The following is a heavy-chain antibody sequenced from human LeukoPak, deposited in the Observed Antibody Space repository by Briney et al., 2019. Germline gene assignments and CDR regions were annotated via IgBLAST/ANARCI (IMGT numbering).Heavy chain of an antibody. D-gene: IGHD1-1*01. V-gene: IGHV4-59*11. CDR2: IYYSGST. Sequence: SETLSLTCTVSGGSISSHYWSWIRQPPGKGLEWIGYIYYSGSTNYNPSLKSRVTISVDTSKNQFSLKLSSVTAADTAVHYCARDPGPPYYYYMDVWGKGTTVTVSS. CDR1: GGSISSHY. J-gene: IGHJ6*03. CDR3: ARDPGPPYYYYMDV.